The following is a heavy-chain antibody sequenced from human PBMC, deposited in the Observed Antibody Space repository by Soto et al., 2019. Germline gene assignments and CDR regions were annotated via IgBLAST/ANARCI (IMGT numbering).Heavy chain of an antibody. J-gene: IGHJ3*02. CDR2: IYYSGST. CDR3: AREVITVTPEINDAFDI. V-gene: IGHV4-31*03. Sequence: QVQLQESGPGLVKPSQTLSLTCTVSGGSISSDNYYWSWIRQHPGKGLEWIGYIYYSGSTFYNPSLMIRVTISVDTSKNQFSLKLSSVTAADTAIYYCAREVITVTPEINDAFDIWGQGTMVTVSS. CDR1: GGSISSDNYY. D-gene: IGHD4-17*01.